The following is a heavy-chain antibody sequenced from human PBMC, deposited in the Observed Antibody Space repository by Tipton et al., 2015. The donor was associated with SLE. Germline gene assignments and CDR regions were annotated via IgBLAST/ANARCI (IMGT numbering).Heavy chain of an antibody. J-gene: IGHJ6*02. CDR1: GYTFINYW. Sequence: VQLVQSGAEVKKPGESLKISCKGSGYTFINYWIGWVRQMPGKGLELMGIIYPADSDTRYNPSLQGQVTFSADKSIRTAYLQWSSLRASDTAIYYCARFLKSSSLASGRDVWGQGTTVIVSS. D-gene: IGHD2/OR15-2a*01. V-gene: IGHV5-51*01. CDR3: ARFLKSSSLASGRDV. CDR2: IYPADSDT.